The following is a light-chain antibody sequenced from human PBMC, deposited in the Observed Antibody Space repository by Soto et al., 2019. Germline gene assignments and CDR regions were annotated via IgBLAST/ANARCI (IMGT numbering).Light chain of an antibody. J-gene: IGLJ2*01. CDR3: QSYDNSLSEVV. Sequence: QSVLTQPPSVSGAPGQRVTISCTGSSSNIGAGYDVHWYQQLPGTAPKLLISGNSNRPSGVPDRFSGSKSGTSASLAITGLQAEDEADYYCQSYDNSLSEVVFGGGTQLTVL. V-gene: IGLV1-40*01. CDR2: GNS. CDR1: SSNIGAGYD.